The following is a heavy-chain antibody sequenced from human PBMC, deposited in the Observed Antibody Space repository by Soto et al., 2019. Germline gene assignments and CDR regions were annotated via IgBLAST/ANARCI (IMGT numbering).Heavy chain of an antibody. J-gene: IGHJ6*02. CDR1: GGTFSSYA. CDR2: IIPIFGTA. Sequence: QVPLVQSGAEVKKPGSSVKVSCKASGGTFSSYAISWVRQAPGQGLEWMGGIIPIFGTANYAQKFQGRVTITADESTSTAYMELSSLRSEDTAVYYCALVVVPAAINYYYGMDVWGQGTTVTVSS. V-gene: IGHV1-69*01. D-gene: IGHD2-2*02. CDR3: ALVVVPAAINYYYGMDV.